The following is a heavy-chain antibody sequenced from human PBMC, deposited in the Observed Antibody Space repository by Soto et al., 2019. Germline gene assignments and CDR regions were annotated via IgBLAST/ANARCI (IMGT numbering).Heavy chain of an antibody. D-gene: IGHD2-15*01. CDR2: ITPIFGTA. J-gene: IGHJ6*02. V-gene: IGHV1-69*13. CDR3: ARDWWTSRGEYYYYGMDV. CDR1: GSTFSSYA. Sequence: GASVKVSCKASGSTFSSYAISWVRQAPGQGLEWMGGITPIFGTANYAQKFQGRVTITADESTSTAYMELSSLRSEDTAVYYCARDWWTSRGEYYYYGMDVWGQGTTVTVSS.